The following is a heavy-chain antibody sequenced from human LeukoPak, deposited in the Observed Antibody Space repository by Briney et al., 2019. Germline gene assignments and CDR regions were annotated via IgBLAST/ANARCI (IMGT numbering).Heavy chain of an antibody. CDR3: AKSNGYGLIDI. D-gene: IGHD3-22*01. CDR1: GGSITSGAYY. Sequence: SETLSLTCTVSGGSITSGAYYWGWIRQPPGKGLEWIGSVYYSGSTYYNPSLKSRVTISVDTSKNQFSLKLSSVTAADTAVYYCAKSNGYGLIDIWGHGTMVTVSS. CDR2: VYYSGST. J-gene: IGHJ3*02. V-gene: IGHV4-39*07.